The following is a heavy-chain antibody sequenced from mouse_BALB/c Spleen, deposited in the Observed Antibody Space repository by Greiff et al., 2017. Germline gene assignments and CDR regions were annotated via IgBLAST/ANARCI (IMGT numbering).Heavy chain of an antibody. Sequence: QVQLQQSGAELVRPGTSVKVSCKAFGYAFTNYLIEWVKQRPGQGLEWIGVINPGSGGTNYNEKFKGKATLTAEKSSSTAYMQLSSLTSDDSAVYFGARGNYFDYWGQGTTLTVSS. CDR2: INPGSGGT. J-gene: IGHJ2*01. CDR3: ARGNYFDY. CDR1: GYAFTNYL. V-gene: IGHV1-54*01.